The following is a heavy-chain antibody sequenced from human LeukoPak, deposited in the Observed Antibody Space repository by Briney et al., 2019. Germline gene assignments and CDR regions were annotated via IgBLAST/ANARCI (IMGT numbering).Heavy chain of an antibody. J-gene: IGHJ4*02. CDR3: ARHYDISTDFDY. D-gene: IGHD3-9*01. CDR2: IYYSVST. V-gene: IGHV4-59*08. CDR1: CGSISSYY. Sequence: SETLSLTCTVSCGSISSYYWSWIRQPPGKGLEWIGYIYYSVSTNYNPSLKSRVTISVDTSKNQFSLKLSSVTAADTAVYYCARHYDISTDFDYWGQGTLVTVSS.